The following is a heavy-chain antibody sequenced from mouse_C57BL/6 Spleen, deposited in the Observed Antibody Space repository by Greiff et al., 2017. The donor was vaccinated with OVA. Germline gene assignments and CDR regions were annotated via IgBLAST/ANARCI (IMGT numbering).Heavy chain of an antibody. J-gene: IGHJ2*01. CDR2: ISSGSSTI. D-gene: IGHD2-1*01. Sequence: EVQRVESGGGLVKPGGSLKLSCAASGFTFSDYGMHWVRQAPEKGLEWVAYISSGSSTIYYADTVKGRFTISRDNAKNTLFLQMTSLRSEDTAMYYCARRGNYESVYYFDYWGQGTTLTVSS. CDR1: GFTFSDYG. CDR3: ARRGNYESVYYFDY. V-gene: IGHV5-17*01.